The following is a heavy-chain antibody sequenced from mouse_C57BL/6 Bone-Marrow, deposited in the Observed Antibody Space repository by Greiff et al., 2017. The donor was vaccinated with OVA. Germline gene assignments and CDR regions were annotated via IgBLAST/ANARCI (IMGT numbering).Heavy chain of an antibody. CDR3: ARRRERDYFDY. CDR1: GYTFTSYG. CDR2: IYPRSGNT. V-gene: IGHV1-81*01. Sequence: QVQLKQSGAELARPGASVKLSCKASGYTFTSYGISWVKQRTGQGLEWIGEIYPRSGNTYYNEKFKGKATLTADKSSSTAYMQLSSLTSEDSAVYFCARRRERDYFDYWGQGTTLTVSS. J-gene: IGHJ2*01.